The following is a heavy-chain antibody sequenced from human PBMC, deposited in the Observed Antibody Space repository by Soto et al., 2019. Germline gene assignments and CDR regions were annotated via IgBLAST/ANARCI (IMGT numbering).Heavy chain of an antibody. Sequence: GGSLRLSCAASGFTFNSYDMSWVRQAPGKGLEWVSAVSGGGSSTYYADSVKGRVTISRDNSQNTVTLLMSSLRADDTAVYYCAKGRIRGYSYGVFDFWGQGTLVTVSS. CDR2: VSGGGSST. J-gene: IGHJ4*02. V-gene: IGHV3-23*01. D-gene: IGHD5-18*01. CDR3: AKGRIRGYSYGVFDF. CDR1: GFTFNSYD.